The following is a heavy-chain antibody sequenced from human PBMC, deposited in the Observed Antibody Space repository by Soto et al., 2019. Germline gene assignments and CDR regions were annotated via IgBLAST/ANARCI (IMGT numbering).Heavy chain of an antibody. V-gene: IGHV4-4*02. CDR1: GGYISSSNW. D-gene: IGHD1-26*01. Sequence: PSETLSLTCAVSGGYISSSNWWSWVRQPPGKGLEWIGEIYHSGSTNYNPSLKSRVTISVDKSKNHFSLKLSSVTAADTAVYYCARVSGSYYYGMDVWGQGTTVTVSS. CDR2: IYHSGST. J-gene: IGHJ6*02. CDR3: ARVSGSYYYGMDV.